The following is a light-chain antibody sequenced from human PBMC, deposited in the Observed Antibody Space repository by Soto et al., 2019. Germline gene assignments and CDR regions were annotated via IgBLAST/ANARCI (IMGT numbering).Light chain of an antibody. J-gene: IGKJ1*01. CDR1: QSVSSN. CDR3: QQYNDWQVT. Sequence: EIVMTQSPATLSVSPGERATLSCRASQSVSSNLAWYQQKPGQAPRLLIYGASTRATGIPARFSGSGSGTDFTLTISSPQSEDFAVYYCQQYNDWQVTFGKGTKVDIK. CDR2: GAS. V-gene: IGKV3-15*01.